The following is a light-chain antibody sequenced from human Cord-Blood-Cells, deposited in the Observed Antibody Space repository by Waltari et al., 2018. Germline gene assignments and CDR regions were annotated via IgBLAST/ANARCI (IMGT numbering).Light chain of an antibody. J-gene: IGLJ2*01. CDR3: CSYAGSVV. CDR2: EGS. Sequence: QSALPQPASVSGSPGQSITIPCTGTSRASGSYNLVSWYQQHPGKAPKLMIYEGSKRPSGVSNRFSGSKSGNTASLTISGLQAEDEADYYCCSYAGSVVFGGGTKLTVL. V-gene: IGLV2-23*01. CDR1: SRASGSYNL.